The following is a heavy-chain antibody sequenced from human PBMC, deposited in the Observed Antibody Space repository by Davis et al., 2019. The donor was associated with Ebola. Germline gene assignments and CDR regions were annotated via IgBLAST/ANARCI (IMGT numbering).Heavy chain of an antibody. J-gene: IGHJ4*02. Sequence: GESLKISCAASGFRFSSYAMSWVRQAPGKGLEWVSGTSGGGGNTYYADSVKGRFTISRDNSKNTLYLQMNNLRAEDTAMYHCAKGDRTVLYFDTSLDSWGQGILVTVSS. CDR3: AKGDRTVLYFDTSLDS. V-gene: IGHV3-23*01. CDR1: GFRFSSYA. D-gene: IGHD3-22*01. CDR2: TSGGGGNT.